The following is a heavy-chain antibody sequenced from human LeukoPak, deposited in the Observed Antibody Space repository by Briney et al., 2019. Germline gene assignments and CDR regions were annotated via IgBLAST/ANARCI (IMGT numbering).Heavy chain of an antibody. J-gene: IGHJ6*02. D-gene: IGHD5-12*01. Sequence: SETLSLTCTVSGGSISSYYWSWIRQPPGKGLEWIGYIYYSGTTNYNPSLKSRVTISVDTSKNQFSLKLSSVTAADTAVYYCARGRSRDGYNFIPYYYYGMDVWGQGTTVTVSS. CDR3: ARGRSRDGYNFIPYYYYGMDV. CDR1: GGSISSYY. CDR2: IYYSGTT. V-gene: IGHV4-59*01.